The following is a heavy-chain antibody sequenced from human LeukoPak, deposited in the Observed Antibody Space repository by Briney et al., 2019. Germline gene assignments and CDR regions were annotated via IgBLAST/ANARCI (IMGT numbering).Heavy chain of an antibody. V-gene: IGHV3-23*01. Sequence: PGGSLRLSCAAPDFTFSDYAMYWVRQPPGKGLECVSAISDGGSNTYYADSVKGRFTISRDNSKKMLYLQMNSLRADDTALYYCVKGACSNLCSGNAWGQGTLVIVSS. D-gene: IGHD1-1*01. CDR3: VKGACSNLCSGNA. CDR1: DFTFSDYA. CDR2: ISDGGSNT. J-gene: IGHJ4*02.